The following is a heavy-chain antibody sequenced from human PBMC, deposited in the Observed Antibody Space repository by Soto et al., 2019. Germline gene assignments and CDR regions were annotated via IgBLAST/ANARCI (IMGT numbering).Heavy chain of an antibody. Sequence: EVQLEESGGGQVKPGGSLRLSCAAFGFTFSTYSMSWVRQAPGKGLEWVSSISPSSRYIYYADSVKGRFTISRDNAHNSLSLQMNSLSPEDTAMYFCASTVATPLGFDLWGRGTLVTVSS. D-gene: IGHD4-17*01. CDR2: ISPSSRYI. J-gene: IGHJ2*01. CDR3: ASTVATPLGFDL. V-gene: IGHV3-21*01. CDR1: GFTFSTYS.